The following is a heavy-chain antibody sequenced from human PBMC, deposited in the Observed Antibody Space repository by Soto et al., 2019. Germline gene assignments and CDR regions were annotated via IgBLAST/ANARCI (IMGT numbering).Heavy chain of an antibody. D-gene: IGHD3-3*01. J-gene: IGHJ3*02. CDR2: ISSSSAAI. V-gene: IGHV3-48*01. CDR1: GFTFNRYS. CDR3: ARTDDRSGYYYDAYDI. Sequence: EEQLVESGGGLVQPGGSLRLSCAASGFTFNRYSLNWVRQAPGKGLEWVSFISSSSAAIYYTDSVKGRFTISRDNAKNSLYLQMNNVRGEDTAVYYCARTDDRSGYYYDAYDIWGQGTMVTVSS.